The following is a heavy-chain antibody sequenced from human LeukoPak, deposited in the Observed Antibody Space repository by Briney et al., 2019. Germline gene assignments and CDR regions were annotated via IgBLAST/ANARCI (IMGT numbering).Heavy chain of an antibody. CDR3: ARGFGTSSYYYGMDV. Sequence: PSQTLSLTCTVSGGSISSGGYYWSWIRQHPGKGLEWIGYIYYSGSTYYTPSLESRVTMSLDTSKNQFSLKLSSVTAADTAVYYCARGFGTSSYYYGMDVWGQGTTVTVSS. D-gene: IGHD3-10*01. CDR1: GGSISSGGYY. V-gene: IGHV4-31*03. J-gene: IGHJ6*02. CDR2: IYYSGST.